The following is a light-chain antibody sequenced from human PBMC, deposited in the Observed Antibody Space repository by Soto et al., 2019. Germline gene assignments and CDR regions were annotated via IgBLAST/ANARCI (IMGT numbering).Light chain of an antibody. J-gene: IGKJ5*01. CDR3: QQYGSSPMVT. CDR1: QSVSSN. Sequence: EIVITQSPATLSVSPGERATLSCRASQSVSSNLAWYQQKPGQAPRLIIYGASNRATGIPDRFSGSGSGTDFTLTISRLEPEDFAVYYGQQYGSSPMVTFGQGTRLEIK. V-gene: IGKV3-20*01. CDR2: GAS.